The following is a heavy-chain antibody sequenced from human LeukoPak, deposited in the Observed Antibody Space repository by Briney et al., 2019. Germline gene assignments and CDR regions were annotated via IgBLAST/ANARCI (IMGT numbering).Heavy chain of an antibody. J-gene: IGHJ4*02. D-gene: IGHD1-26*01. V-gene: IGHV3-30*02. CDR2: IRYDGSNK. CDR1: GFTFSSYG. Sequence: PGGSLRLSCAASGFTFSSYGMHWVRQAPGKGLEWVAFIRYDGSNKYYADSVKGRFTISRDNAKNSLYLQMNSLRAEDTAVYYCARVPEPIVGATVIVGYWGQGTLVTVSS. CDR3: ARVPEPIVGATVIVGY.